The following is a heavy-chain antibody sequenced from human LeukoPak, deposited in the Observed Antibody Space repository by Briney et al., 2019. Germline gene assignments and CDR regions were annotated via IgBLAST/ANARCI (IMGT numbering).Heavy chain of an antibody. CDR3: ARGGGDTAMAHDY. J-gene: IGHJ4*02. Sequence: GGSLRPSCAASGFTFSNHWMHWVRQAPGKGLMWVSRINRDGSRTDYADSVKGRFTISRDDAKNTLYLQVNSLRAEDTAVYFCARGGGDTAMAHDYWGQGTLVTVSS. CDR2: INRDGSRT. V-gene: IGHV3-74*01. D-gene: IGHD5-18*01. CDR1: GFTFSNHW.